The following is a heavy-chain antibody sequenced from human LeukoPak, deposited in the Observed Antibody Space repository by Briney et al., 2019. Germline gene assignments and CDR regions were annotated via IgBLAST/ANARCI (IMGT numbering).Heavy chain of an antibody. CDR1: GGSISSYY. CDR3: ARAGLDSSSMSVYYYYYMDV. J-gene: IGHJ6*03. D-gene: IGHD6-6*01. CDR2: IYTSGST. V-gene: IGHV4-4*07. Sequence: PSETLSLTCTVSGGSISSYYWSWIRQPAGKGLEWIGRIYTSGSTNYNPSLKSRVTMSVDTSKNQFSLKLSSVTAADTAVYYCARAGLDSSSMSVYYYYYMDVWGKGTTVTVSS.